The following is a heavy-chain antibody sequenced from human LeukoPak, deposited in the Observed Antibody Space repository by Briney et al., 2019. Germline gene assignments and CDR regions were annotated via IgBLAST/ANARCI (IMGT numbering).Heavy chain of an antibody. CDR2: ISSSSSYI. J-gene: IGHJ6*03. CDR3: AGFSPYYYDSSGYAERIYYYYYYMDV. V-gene: IGHV3-21*01. D-gene: IGHD3-22*01. CDR1: GFTFSSYS. Sequence: GGSLRLSCAASGFTFSSYSMNWVRQAPGKGLEWVSSISSSSSYIYYADSVKGRFTISRDNAKNSLYLQMNSLRAEDTAVYYCAGFSPYYYDSSGYAERIYYYYYYMDVWGKGTTVTVSS.